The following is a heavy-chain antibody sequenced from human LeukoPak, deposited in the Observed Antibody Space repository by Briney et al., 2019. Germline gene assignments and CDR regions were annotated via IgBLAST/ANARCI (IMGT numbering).Heavy chain of an antibody. J-gene: IGHJ3*01. CDR2: ICASGEST. V-gene: IGHV3-23*01. Sequence: GGSLRLSCAASGFTFSVAAMTWVRQAPGKGLEWVSLICASGESTYSAASVKGRFTISRDNSKNTLSLQMNSLRVEDTAMYFCAKDIQLSTWGLGTMVTVSS. D-gene: IGHD5-24*01. CDR3: AKDIQLST. CDR1: GFTFSVAA.